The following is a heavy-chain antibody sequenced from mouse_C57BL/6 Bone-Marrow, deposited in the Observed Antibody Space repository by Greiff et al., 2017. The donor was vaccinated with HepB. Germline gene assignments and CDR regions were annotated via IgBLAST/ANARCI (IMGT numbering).Heavy chain of an antibody. CDR1: GFSFNTYA. Sequence: EVQLVESGGGLVQPKGSLKLSCAASGFSFNTYAMNWVRQAPGKGLEWVARIRSKSNNYATYYADSVKDRFTISRDDSESMLYLQMNNLKTEDTAMYYCVRHWYYPFAYWGQGTLVTVSA. V-gene: IGHV10-1*01. J-gene: IGHJ3*01. CDR3: VRHWYYPFAY. D-gene: IGHD1-1*01. CDR2: IRSKSNNYAT.